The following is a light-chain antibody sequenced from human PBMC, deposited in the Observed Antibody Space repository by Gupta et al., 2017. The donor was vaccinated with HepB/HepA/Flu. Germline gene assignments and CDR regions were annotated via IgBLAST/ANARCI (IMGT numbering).Light chain of an antibody. CDR2: GTS. V-gene: IGKV3D-15*03. J-gene: IGKJ2*01. Sequence: EILMTQSPATLSVSPGERATLSCRASQSVDSNYLAWYQQKPGQAPRLLIYGTSRRVTGVPARFSGSGSGTEFTLTISIRQSEDFAVYYCEQDNNWPLTFGQGTXMEIK. CDR1: QSVDSN. CDR3: EQDNNWPLT.